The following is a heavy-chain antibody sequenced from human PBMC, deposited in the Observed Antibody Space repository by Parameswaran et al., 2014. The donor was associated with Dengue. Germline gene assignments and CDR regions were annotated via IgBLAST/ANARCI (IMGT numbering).Heavy chain of an antibody. D-gene: IGHD2-15*01. V-gene: IGHV1-69*04. CDR2: IIPILGIA. CDR3: ARGPDIVVVVAATHGYYYYRYGR. Sequence: WVRQAPGQGLEWMGRIIPILGIANYAQKFQGRVTITADKSTSTAYMELSSLRSEDTAVYYCARGPDIVVVVAATHGYYYYRYGRLGPRDHGHRLL. J-gene: IGHJ6*02.